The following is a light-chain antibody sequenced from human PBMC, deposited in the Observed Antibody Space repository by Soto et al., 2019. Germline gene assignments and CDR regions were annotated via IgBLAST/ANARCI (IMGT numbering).Light chain of an antibody. CDR3: QSYTTSSHWL. CDR2: EDN. Sequence: NFMLTQPHSVSESPGKTVTISCTRSSGSIARNYVQWYQQRPGSAPTTLIFEDNQRPSGVPDRFSGSIDSSSNSASLTISGLKTEDEADYYCQSYTTSSHWLFGGGTKLTVL. CDR1: SGSIARNY. J-gene: IGLJ3*02. V-gene: IGLV6-57*04.